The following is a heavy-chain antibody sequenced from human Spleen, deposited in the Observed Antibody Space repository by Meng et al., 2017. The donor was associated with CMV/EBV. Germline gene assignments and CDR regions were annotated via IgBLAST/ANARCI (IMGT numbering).Heavy chain of an antibody. CDR3: VKDWYGSNCQRGCLVY. D-gene: IGHD6-13*01. CDR1: GFAFAGHA. Sequence: GALRLSCAASGFAFAGHAMSWVRQAPGKGLEWVSSIGDSGRKTFYADSVKGRFTISRDNSKTTLSLQMRSLRAEDTAIYYCVKDWYGSNCQRGCLVYWGQGALVTVSS. CDR2: IGDSGRKT. V-gene: IGHV3-23*01. J-gene: IGHJ4*02.